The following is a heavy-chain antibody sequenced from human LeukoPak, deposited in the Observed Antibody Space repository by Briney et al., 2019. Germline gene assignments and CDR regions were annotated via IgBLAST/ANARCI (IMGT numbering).Heavy chain of an antibody. V-gene: IGHV4-39*01. Sequence: SESLSLTCRVSGVSISSGSNYWGWIRQPPGKTLEWIGSIYSSGSTYYNSSLKSRVTISVDTSKNQFSLKLSSVTAADTAVYYCATSGWYLLPGVYWGQGTLVTVSS. CDR3: ATSGWYLLPGVY. CDR1: GVSISSGSNY. J-gene: IGHJ4*02. CDR2: IYSSGST. D-gene: IGHD6-19*01.